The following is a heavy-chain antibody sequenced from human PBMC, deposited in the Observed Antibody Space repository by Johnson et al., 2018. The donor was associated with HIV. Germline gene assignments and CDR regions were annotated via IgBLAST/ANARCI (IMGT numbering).Heavy chain of an antibody. Sequence: QVQLVESGGGGVQPGRSLRLSCAASGFTFSSYAMHWVRRAPGKGLEWLAVVSYDGSNKYYADSVKGRFTVSRDNTKNTLFLEMNSLRPEDTAVYYCVKERQLVRSFDIWGQATMVTVSS. CDR2: VSYDGSNK. V-gene: IGHV3-30*18. D-gene: IGHD6-6*01. J-gene: IGHJ3*02. CDR1: GFTFSSYA. CDR3: VKERQLVRSFDI.